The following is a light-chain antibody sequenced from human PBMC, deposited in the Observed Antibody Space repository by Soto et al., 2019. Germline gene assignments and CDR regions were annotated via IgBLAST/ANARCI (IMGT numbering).Light chain of an antibody. CDR2: EGS. V-gene: IGLV2-23*01. CDR3: CAYAGDTTWV. J-gene: IGLJ3*02. Sequence: QSALTQPASVSGSPGQSIIISCTGTSSDIGTYNLVSWYQQHPGKVPKLLVYEGSERPSGVSSRFSGSKSGNTASLTISGRQAEDEADYHCCAYAGDTTWVFGGGTKVTVL. CDR1: SSDIGTYNL.